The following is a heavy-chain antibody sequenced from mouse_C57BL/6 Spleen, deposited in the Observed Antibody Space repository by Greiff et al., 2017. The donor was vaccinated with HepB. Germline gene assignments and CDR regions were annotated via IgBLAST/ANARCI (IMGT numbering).Heavy chain of an antibody. CDR1: GYTFTDYK. J-gene: IGHJ3*01. Sequence: EVQLQQSGAELVKPGASVKMSCKASGYTFTDYKMHWVKQSNGKGLEWIGYINPNNGGTSYNQKFKGKATLTVNKSSSTAYMEIRSLTSEDSSVYSCAHTWDAPSFAYWGPGTLVTVSA. CDR3: AHTWDAPSFAY. V-gene: IGHV1-22*01. D-gene: IGHD4-1*01. CDR2: INPNNGGT.